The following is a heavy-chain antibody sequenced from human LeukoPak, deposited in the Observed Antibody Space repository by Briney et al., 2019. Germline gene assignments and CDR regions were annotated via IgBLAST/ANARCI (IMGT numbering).Heavy chain of an antibody. CDR2: VYYSGST. Sequence: PSETLSLTCTVSGGSISSYYWSWIRQPPGKGLEWIGYVYYSGSTNYNPSLKSRVTISVDTSKNQFSLKLSSVTAADTAVYYCASTQPRLYYDILTGYYPDAFHIWGQGTMVTVSS. D-gene: IGHD3-9*01. CDR1: GGSISSYY. J-gene: IGHJ3*02. CDR3: ASTQPRLYYDILTGYYPDAFHI. V-gene: IGHV4-59*01.